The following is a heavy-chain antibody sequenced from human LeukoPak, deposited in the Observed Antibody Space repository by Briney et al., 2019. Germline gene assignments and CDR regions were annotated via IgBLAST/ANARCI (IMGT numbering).Heavy chain of an antibody. CDR2: IKQDGSEK. D-gene: IGHD2-21*02. J-gene: IGHJ6*03. V-gene: IGHV3-7*03. Sequence: GGSLRLSCVASGFTFSSYWMSWVRQAPGKGLEWVANIKQDGSEKYYVDSVKGRFTISRDNAKNSLYLQMNSLRAEDTAVYYCARAIVVTALMDVWGKGTTVTVSS. CDR1: GFTFSSYW. CDR3: ARAIVVTALMDV.